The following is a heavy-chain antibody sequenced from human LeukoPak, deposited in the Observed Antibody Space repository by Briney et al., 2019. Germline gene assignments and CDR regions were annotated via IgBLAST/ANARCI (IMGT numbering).Heavy chain of an antibody. CDR2: LSSGDNT. CDR1: GFNVNSYY. CDR3: ARRHCSTCPTGHGFDL. D-gene: IGHD2-2*01. J-gene: IGHJ3*01. V-gene: IGHV3-53*01. Sequence: GGSLRLSCAASGFNVNSYYMSWVRQAPGRGLEWVSALSSGDNTHYADSVNGRFTISRDNSKNTLYLQLNSLRAEDTAVYYCARRHCSTCPTGHGFDLWGQGTMVTVSS.